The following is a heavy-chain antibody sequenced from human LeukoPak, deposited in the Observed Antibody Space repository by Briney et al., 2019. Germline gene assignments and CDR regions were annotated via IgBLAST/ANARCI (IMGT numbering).Heavy chain of an antibody. Sequence: SGGSLRLSCAASGFTFSVAAMTWVRQAPGKGLEWVSLIGASGESTYYADSVKGRFTISRDNPKNTLSLQMNSLRVEDTAMYFCAKDIQLSTWGLGTMVTVSS. CDR2: IGASGEST. D-gene: IGHD5-24*01. V-gene: IGHV3-23*01. CDR1: GFTFSVAA. J-gene: IGHJ3*01. CDR3: AKDIQLST.